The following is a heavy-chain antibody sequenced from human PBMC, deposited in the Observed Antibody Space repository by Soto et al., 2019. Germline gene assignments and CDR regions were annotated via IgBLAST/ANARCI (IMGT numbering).Heavy chain of an antibody. CDR3: ARYIAVAGIQYYWFDP. D-gene: IGHD6-19*01. J-gene: IGHJ5*02. CDR2: IYPGDSDT. CDR1: GYSFTSYW. Sequence: PGESLKISCKGSGYSFTSYWIGWVRQMPGKGLEWMGIIYPGDSDTRYSPSFQGQVTISADKSISTAYLQWSSLKASDTAMYYCARYIAVAGIQYYWFDPWGQGTLVTVSS. V-gene: IGHV5-51*01.